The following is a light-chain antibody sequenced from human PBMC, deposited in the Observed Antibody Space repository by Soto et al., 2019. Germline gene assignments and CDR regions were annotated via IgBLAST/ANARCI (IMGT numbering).Light chain of an antibody. CDR3: QQYGSSPLT. J-gene: IGKJ3*01. V-gene: IGKV3-20*01. CDR1: QSVSRSY. CDR2: GAS. Sequence: EIVLTQSPATLSLSPGERATLSCRASQSVSRSYLAWYQQKPGQAPRLLIYGASSRATGIPDRFSGSGSGTDFTLTISRLEPEDFAVYYCQQYGSSPLTFGPGTKVDIK.